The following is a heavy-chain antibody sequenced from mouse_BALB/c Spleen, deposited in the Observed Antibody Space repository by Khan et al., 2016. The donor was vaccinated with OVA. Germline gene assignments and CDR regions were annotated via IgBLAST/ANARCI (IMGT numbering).Heavy chain of an antibody. CDR2: VSTGGGYT. V-gene: IGHV5-6*01. CDR1: GFTFSTYG. D-gene: IGHD1-1*01. CDR3: TRLAYYYDGGGFAY. Sequence: EVELVESGGDLVKPGGSLKLSCAASGFTFSTYGMSWVRQTPDKRLEWVATVSTGGGYTYYPDSVKGRFTISRDYAKNTLYLQMSGLKSEDTAMFYCTRLAYYYDGGGFAYWGQGTMVTVSA. J-gene: IGHJ3*01.